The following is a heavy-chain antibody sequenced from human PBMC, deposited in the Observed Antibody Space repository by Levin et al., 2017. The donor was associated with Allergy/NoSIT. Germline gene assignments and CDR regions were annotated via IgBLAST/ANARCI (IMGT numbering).Heavy chain of an antibody. CDR2: IRSTASGGTA. D-gene: IGHD4-17*01. J-gene: IGHJ4*02. Sequence: PGGSLRLSCRGPGVNFGDFTMSWFRQAPGKGLEWVGFIRSTASGGTAEYAASVKGRFTISKDDSKTIAYLQMNSLKADDTALYYCTRDYGDYAWDYWGQGTLVTVSS. CDR1: GVNFGDFT. CDR3: TRDYGDYAWDY. V-gene: IGHV3-49*03.